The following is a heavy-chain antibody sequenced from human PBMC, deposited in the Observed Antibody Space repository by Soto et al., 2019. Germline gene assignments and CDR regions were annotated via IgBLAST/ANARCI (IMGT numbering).Heavy chain of an antibody. V-gene: IGHV3-23*01. CDR1: GFTFINYA. CDR2: ISGRGTST. J-gene: IGHJ4*02. Sequence: EVQLLQSGGGLIQPGGSLRLSCAASGFTFINYAMSWVRQAPGKGLEWVSVISGRGTSTYYADAVKGRFTVSRDNFKNTVYLQLTSRSAEDTAVYYFAKDRTHGYSYGYVESWCQGTLVTVSS. D-gene: IGHD5-18*01. CDR3: AKDRTHGYSYGYVES.